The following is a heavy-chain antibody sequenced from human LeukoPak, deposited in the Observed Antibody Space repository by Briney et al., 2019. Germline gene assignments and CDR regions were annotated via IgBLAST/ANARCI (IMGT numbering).Heavy chain of an antibody. V-gene: IGHV3-15*01. CDR1: GFTFSNAW. J-gene: IGHJ4*02. CDR3: TTDIRPYYYDSSGYYGTGD. D-gene: IGHD3-22*01. CDR2: IKSKTDGGTT. Sequence: GGSLRLSCAASGFTFSNAWMSWVRQAPGKGLEWGGRIKSKTDGGTTDYAAPVKGRFTISRDDSKNTLYLQMNSLKTEDTAVYYCTTDIRPYYYDSSGYYGTGDWGQGTLVTVSS.